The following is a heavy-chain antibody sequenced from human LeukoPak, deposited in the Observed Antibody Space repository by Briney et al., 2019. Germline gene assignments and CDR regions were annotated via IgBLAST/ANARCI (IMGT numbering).Heavy chain of an antibody. CDR3: AAAEMATPHGYAFDI. CDR2: INPNSGGT. D-gene: IGHD5-24*01. Sequence: ASVKVSCKASGYTFTGYYMHWVRQAPGQGLEWMGWINPNSGGTNYAQKFQERVTITRDMSTSTAYMELSSLRSEDTAVYYCAAAEMATPHGYAFDIWGQGTMVTVSS. CDR1: GYTFTGYY. J-gene: IGHJ3*02. V-gene: IGHV1-2*02.